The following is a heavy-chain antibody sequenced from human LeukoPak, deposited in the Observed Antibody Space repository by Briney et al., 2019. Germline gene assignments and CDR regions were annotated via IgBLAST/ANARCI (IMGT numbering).Heavy chain of an antibody. CDR2: IYHSGST. J-gene: IGHJ4*02. CDR1: GGSISSGGYS. CDR3: ARGAPPGGNY. V-gene: IGHV4-30-2*05. D-gene: IGHD1-14*01. Sequence: PSQTLSLTCAVSGGSISSGGYSWSWIRQPPGKGLEWIGYIYHSGSTYYNPSLKSRVTISVDTSKNQFSLKLSSVTAADTAVYYCARGAPPGGNYWGQGTLVTVSS.